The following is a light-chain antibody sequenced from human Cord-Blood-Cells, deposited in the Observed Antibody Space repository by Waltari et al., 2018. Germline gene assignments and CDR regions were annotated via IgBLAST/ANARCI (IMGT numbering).Light chain of an antibody. Sequence: QSALTQPASVSGSPGQSLTISCTGTSSDVGGYNYVSWYQQHPGKATKLMIYDVSKRPAGVSNRFAGSKSGNTASLTISGLQAEDEADYYCSSYTSSSTYWVCGGGTKLTVL. V-gene: IGLV2-14*01. CDR2: DVS. CDR1: SSDVGGYNY. J-gene: IGLJ3*02. CDR3: SSYTSSSTYWV.